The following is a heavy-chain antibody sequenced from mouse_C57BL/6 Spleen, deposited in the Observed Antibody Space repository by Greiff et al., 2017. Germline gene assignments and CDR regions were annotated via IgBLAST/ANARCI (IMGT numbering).Heavy chain of an antibody. CDR2: INPSTGGT. D-gene: IGHD1-1*01. CDR1: GYSFTGYY. V-gene: IGHV1-42*01. J-gene: IGHJ3*01. Sequence: VQLKESGPELVKPGASVKISCKASGYSFTGYYMNWVKQSPEKSLEWIGEINPSTGGTTYNQKFKAKATLTVDKSSSTAYMQLKSLTSEDSAVYYCAPHYYGSSYEGFAYWGQGTLVTVSA. CDR3: APHYYGSSYEGFAY.